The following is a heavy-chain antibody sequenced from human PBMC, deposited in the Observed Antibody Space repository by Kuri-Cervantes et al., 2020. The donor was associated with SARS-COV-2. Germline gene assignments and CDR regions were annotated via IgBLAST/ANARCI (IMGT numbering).Heavy chain of an antibody. V-gene: IGHV3-23*01. J-gene: IGHJ4*02. Sequence: GESLKISCAAPGFTFSSYAMSWVRQAPGKGLEWVSAISGSGGSTYYADSVKGRFTISRDNSKNTLYLQMNSLRAEDTAVYYCAKDEGDIVVVPAATGYWGQGTLVTVSS. D-gene: IGHD2-2*01. CDR1: GFTFSSYA. CDR3: AKDEGDIVVVPAATGY. CDR2: ISGSGGST.